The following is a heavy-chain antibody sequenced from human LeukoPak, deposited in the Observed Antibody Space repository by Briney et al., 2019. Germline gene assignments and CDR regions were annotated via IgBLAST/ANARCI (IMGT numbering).Heavy chain of an antibody. CDR3: ARRAVAGTWVGYYYYYMDV. J-gene: IGHJ6*03. CDR1: GGSISSYY. CDR2: IYYSGST. D-gene: IGHD6-19*01. Sequence: SETLSLTCTVSGGSISSYYWSWIRQPPGKGLEWIGYIYYSGSTNYNPSLKSRVTISVDTSKNQFSLKLSSVTAADTAVYYCARRAVAGTWVGYYYYYMDVWGKGTTVTISS. V-gene: IGHV4-59*01.